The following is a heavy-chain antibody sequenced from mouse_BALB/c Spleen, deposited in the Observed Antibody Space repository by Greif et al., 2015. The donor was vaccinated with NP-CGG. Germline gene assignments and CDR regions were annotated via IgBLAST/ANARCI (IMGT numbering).Heavy chain of an antibody. Sequence: EVQLQQSGAELVRPGALVKLSCKASGFNIKDYYMHWVKQRPEQGLEWIGWIDPENGNTIYDPKFQGKASITADTSSNTAYLQLSSLTSEDTAVYYCARGIYSPFDYWGQGTTLTVSS. V-gene: IGHV14-1*02. J-gene: IGHJ2*01. CDR2: IDPENGNT. CDR1: GFNIKDYY. D-gene: IGHD2-1*01. CDR3: ARGIYSPFDY.